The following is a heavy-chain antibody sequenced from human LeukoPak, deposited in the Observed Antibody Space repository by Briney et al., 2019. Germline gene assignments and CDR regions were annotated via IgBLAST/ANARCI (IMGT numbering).Heavy chain of an antibody. Sequence: GGSLRLSCAASGFIFSNYGMHWVRQAPGKGLEWVAVISFDGNKRYYADSVKGRFTISRDNSKNTLSVEMNNLRPEDTAVYYCAKDHLHIFGSGSYIDFWGQGTLVTVSP. CDR2: ISFDGNKR. CDR3: AKDHLHIFGSGSYIDF. D-gene: IGHD3-10*01. CDR1: GFIFSNYG. J-gene: IGHJ4*02. V-gene: IGHV3-30*18.